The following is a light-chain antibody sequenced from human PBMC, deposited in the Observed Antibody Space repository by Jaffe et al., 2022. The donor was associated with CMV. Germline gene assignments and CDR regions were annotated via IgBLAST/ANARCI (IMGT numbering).Light chain of an antibody. J-gene: IGKJ4*01. CDR2: GAS. Sequence: EIVLTQSPGTLSSSPGERATLSCRASQSVNSAHLAWYQQKPGQAPRLLIYGASNRAAGIPDRFSGSGSGTDFTLIISRLEPADCAVYYCQQYGTSLFTFGGGTKVEIK. CDR3: QQYGTSLFT. CDR1: QSVNSAH. V-gene: IGKV3-20*01.